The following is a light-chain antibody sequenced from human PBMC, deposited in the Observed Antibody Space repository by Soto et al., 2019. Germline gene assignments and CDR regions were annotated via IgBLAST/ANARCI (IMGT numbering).Light chain of an antibody. CDR2: EVV. Sequence: QSVLTQPASVSGSPGQSITISCTGTSSDVGGYNYVSWYQQHPGKVPKLMIYEVVNRPSGVPNRFSGSKSGNTASLTISGLQAEDEADYYCSSYTSSGTQVFGGGTKLTVL. V-gene: IGLV2-14*01. CDR1: SSDVGGYNY. J-gene: IGLJ3*02. CDR3: SSYTSSGTQV.